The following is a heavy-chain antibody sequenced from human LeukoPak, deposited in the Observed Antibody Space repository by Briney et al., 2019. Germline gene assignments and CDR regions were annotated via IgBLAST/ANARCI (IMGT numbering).Heavy chain of an antibody. CDR3: ARHYYDSSGYYKGDY. CDR1: GFTFSSYA. V-gene: IGHV3-48*03. J-gene: IGHJ4*02. Sequence: GGSLRLSCAASGFTFSSYAMNWVRQAPGKGLEWVSHISNGDDSIYYADSVKGRFTISRDNARNSLYLQMNSLRAEDTAVYYCARHYYDSSGYYKGDYWGQGTPVTVSS. D-gene: IGHD3-22*01. CDR2: ISNGDDSI.